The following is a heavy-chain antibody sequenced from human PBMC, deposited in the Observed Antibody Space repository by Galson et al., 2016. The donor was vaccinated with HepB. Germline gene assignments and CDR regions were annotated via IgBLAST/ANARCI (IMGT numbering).Heavy chain of an antibody. Sequence: SLRLSCAASGFTVSSNYMSWVRQAPGKGLEWVSGISGDGHSTYYADSVKGRFTISRDNSKNTLYLQMNSLRAEDTAVYYCAKVATPNRNYENWFDSWGQGTLVTVSS. CDR1: GFTVSSNY. CDR2: ISGDGHST. CDR3: AKVATPNRNYENWFDS. J-gene: IGHJ5*01. V-gene: IGHV3-23*01. D-gene: IGHD4-11*01.